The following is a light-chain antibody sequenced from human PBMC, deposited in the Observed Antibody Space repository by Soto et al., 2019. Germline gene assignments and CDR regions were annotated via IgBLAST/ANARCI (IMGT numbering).Light chain of an antibody. CDR2: DDD. J-gene: IGLJ1*01. V-gene: IGLV1-51*01. CDR3: GSWHSSLSASV. CDR1: SSNIGGNS. Sequence: QSVRTQPPSVSAAPGQKVTISCSGSSSNIGGNSVSWYQQLPGTAPKLLIYDDDKRPSGIPDRFSGSKSGTSATLGITGFQTGDEADYYCGSWHSSLSASVLGTGTKVTV.